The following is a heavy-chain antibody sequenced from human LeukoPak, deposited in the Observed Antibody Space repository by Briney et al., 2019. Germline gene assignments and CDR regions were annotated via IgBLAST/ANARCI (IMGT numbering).Heavy chain of an antibody. Sequence: PGGSLRLSCAASGFTFSSYSMNWVRQAPGKGLEWVSYISSSSSTIYYADSVKGRFTISRDNGKNTLSLQMNSLRAEDTALYYCAKERLTTTTFDSWGRGTLVTVSS. CDR2: ISSSSSTI. CDR3: AKERLTTTTFDS. J-gene: IGHJ4*02. D-gene: IGHD4-11*01. V-gene: IGHV3-48*01. CDR1: GFTFSSYS.